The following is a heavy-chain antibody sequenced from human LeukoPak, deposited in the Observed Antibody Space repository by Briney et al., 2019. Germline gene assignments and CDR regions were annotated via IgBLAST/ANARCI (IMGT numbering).Heavy chain of an antibody. CDR3: AREGPQSIVVQGGAFDI. V-gene: IGHV1-18*01. CDR1: GYTFTSYG. J-gene: IGHJ3*02. CDR2: ISAYNGDT. Sequence: GASVKVSCKASGYTFTSYGINWVRQAPGQGLEWMGWISAYNGDTNYAQKLQGRVTMTTDTSTSTAYMELRSLRSEDTAVYYCAREGPQSIVVQGGAFDIWGQGTMVTVSS. D-gene: IGHD3-22*01.